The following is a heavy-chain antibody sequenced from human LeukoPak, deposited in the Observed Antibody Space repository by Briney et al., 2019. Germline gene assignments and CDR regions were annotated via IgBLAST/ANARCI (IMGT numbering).Heavy chain of an antibody. J-gene: IGHJ4*02. CDR2: IYYSGST. V-gene: IGHV4-59*01. Sequence: SETLSLTCTVSGGSISSYYWSWIRQPPGKGLEWIGYIYYSGSTNYNPSFKSRVTISVDTSKNQFSLKLSSVTAADTAVYYCAKAGYSNYFDYWGQGTLVTVSS. D-gene: IGHD6-13*01. CDR3: AKAGYSNYFDY. CDR1: GGSISSYY.